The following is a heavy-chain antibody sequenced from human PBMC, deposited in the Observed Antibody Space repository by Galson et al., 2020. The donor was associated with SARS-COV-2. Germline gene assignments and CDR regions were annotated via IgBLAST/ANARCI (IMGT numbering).Heavy chain of an antibody. D-gene: IGHD1-1*01. CDR2: VFSTDEH. Sequence: SGPTLVKPTETLTLTCTLSGFSLLNAPRMGVTWIRQPPGKAPEWLAHVFSTDEHSYSTSFKGRLTISKDTSKNQVVLNMTDMDPVDTATYYCARLRYMGSYVFDVWGPGAMVAVSS. V-gene: IGHV2-26*01. CDR1: GFSLLNAPRMG. CDR3: ARLRYMGSYVFDV. J-gene: IGHJ3*01.